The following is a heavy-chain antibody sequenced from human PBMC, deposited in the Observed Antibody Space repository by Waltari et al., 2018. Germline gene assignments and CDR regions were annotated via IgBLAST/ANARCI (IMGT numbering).Heavy chain of an antibody. J-gene: IGHJ6*02. Sequence: QVQLVQSGSELKKPGASVKVSCKVSGYTFTSYATHWVRQAPGQGPEWMGWINTNTGNQTYAQGYTGRFVFSLDTAVSTAYLEISSRKAEDSAVYYCARYYYYGMDVWGQGTTVTVSS. CDR2: INTNTGNQ. CDR1: GYTFTSYA. CDR3: ARYYYYGMDV. V-gene: IGHV7-4-1*02.